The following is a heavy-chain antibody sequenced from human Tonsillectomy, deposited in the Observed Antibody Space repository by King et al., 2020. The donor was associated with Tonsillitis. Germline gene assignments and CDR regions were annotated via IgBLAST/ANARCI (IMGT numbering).Heavy chain of an antibody. CDR2: ISWNSGSI. V-gene: IGHV3-9*01. CDR1: GFTFDEYA. Sequence: VQLVESGGGLVQPGRSLRLSCAASGFTFDEYAMHWVRQVPGKGLEWVSGISWNSGSIGYADSVKGRFIISRDNAKNSLYLQINSLRAEATALYYCAKDIQAYSFGYYFDYWGQGTLVTVSS. J-gene: IGHJ4*02. D-gene: IGHD5-18*01. CDR3: AKDIQAYSFGYYFDY.